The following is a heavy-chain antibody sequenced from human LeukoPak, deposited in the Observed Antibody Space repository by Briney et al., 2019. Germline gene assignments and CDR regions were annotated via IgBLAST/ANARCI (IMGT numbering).Heavy chain of an antibody. Sequence: KPGGSLRLSCAGTGFSFNKTWMSWVRQPPGKGLEWGGRIKMKAEGGRTDYAEPVKGRFSISRDDSKNTLFLQMNRLEVEDTAVYYCTTIGSDDYVWGGYRQTRDYWGQGTLVTVSS. J-gene: IGHJ4*02. V-gene: IGHV3-15*01. CDR1: GFSFNKTW. CDR2: IKMKAEGGRT. CDR3: TTIGSDDYVWGGYRQTRDY. D-gene: IGHD3-16*02.